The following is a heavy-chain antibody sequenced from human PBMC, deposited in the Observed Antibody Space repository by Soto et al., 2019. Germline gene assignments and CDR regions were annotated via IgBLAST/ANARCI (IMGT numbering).Heavy chain of an antibody. Sequence: QVQLQESGPGLVKPSETLSLTCTVSGGSISSYYWSWIRQPPGKGLEWIGYIYYSGSTNYNPSLKRRVTIPXXTXKXXCSLKLSSVTAADTAVYYWARELPASYYYYYGMDVWGQGTTVTVSS. CDR2: IYYSGST. CDR3: ARELPASYYYYYGMDV. CDR1: GGSISSYY. J-gene: IGHJ6*02. D-gene: IGHD2-15*01. V-gene: IGHV4-59*01.